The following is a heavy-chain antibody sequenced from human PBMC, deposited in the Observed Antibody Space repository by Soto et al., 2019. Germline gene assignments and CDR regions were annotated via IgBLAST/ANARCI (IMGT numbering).Heavy chain of an antibody. D-gene: IGHD4-4*01. V-gene: IGHV4-34*01. CDR2: INHGGST. CDR1: GGSFSGYY. CDR3: ARGLGGPRLHH. J-gene: IGHJ1*01. Sequence: QVQLQQWGTGLLKPSETLSLTCAVYGGSFSGYYWSWIRQPPGKGLEWIGEINHGGSTYSIPSLKSRVTISVAPSNNPFSLRLSSVTAADTAVYYYARGLGGPRLHHWGQGTLVAVSS.